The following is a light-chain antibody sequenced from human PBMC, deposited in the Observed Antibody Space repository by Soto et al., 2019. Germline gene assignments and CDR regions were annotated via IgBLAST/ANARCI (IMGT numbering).Light chain of an antibody. CDR2: DAS. CDR3: QHRGNWPLT. V-gene: IGKV3-11*01. CDR1: QSASSY. Sequence: EIVLTQSPATLSLSPGERATLSCRASQSASSYLAWYQQKPGQAPRLLVYDASTRATGIPARFSGSGSGTDFSLTISGLEPEDFAVYYCQHRGNWPLTFGGGTKVDIK. J-gene: IGKJ4*01.